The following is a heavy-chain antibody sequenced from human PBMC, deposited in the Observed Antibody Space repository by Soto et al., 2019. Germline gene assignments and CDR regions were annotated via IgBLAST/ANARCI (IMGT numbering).Heavy chain of an antibody. CDR1: GYTFTSYD. CDR3: ARETVRAVDY. CDR2: MNPNSGNT. Sequence: QVQLVQSGAEVKKPGASVKVSCKASGYTFTSYDINWVRQATGQGLEWMGWMNPNSGNTGYEQKFQGRVTMTRNTYRSTDYMELRSMSSEDTAVYYCARETVRAVDYWGPGALVTVSS. D-gene: IGHD1-26*01. V-gene: IGHV1-8*01. J-gene: IGHJ4*02.